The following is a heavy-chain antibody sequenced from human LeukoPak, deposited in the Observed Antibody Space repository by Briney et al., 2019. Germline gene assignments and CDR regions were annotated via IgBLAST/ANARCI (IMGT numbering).Heavy chain of an antibody. CDR1: GFTFSSYS. V-gene: IGHV3-74*01. CDR3: ARVGLLPKRYAEF. Sequence: TGGSLRLSCAAFGFTFSSYSMNWVRQAPGKGLVWVSRIYSDGRTTDYADSVKGRFTISRDNANNSLYLQMSSLRAEDTALYYCARVGLLPKRYAEFWGQGTLVTVSS. J-gene: IGHJ4*02. D-gene: IGHD3/OR15-3a*01. CDR2: IYSDGRTT.